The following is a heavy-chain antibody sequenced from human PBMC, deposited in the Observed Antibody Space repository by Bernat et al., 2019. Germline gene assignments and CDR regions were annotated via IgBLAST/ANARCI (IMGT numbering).Heavy chain of an antibody. CDR2: ISSSSSYI. J-gene: IGHJ6*04. CDR1: GFTFSSYS. V-gene: IGHV3-21*01. Sequence: EVQLVESGGGLVKPGGSLRLSCAASGFTFSSYSMNWVRQAPGKGLEWVSSISSSSSYIYYADSVKGRFTISRENAKNSLYLQVDSLRAEDTAVYYCARDGLGLDYYYYGMDVWGEGTTVTVSS. D-gene: IGHD3-16*01. CDR3: ARDGLGLDYYYYGMDV.